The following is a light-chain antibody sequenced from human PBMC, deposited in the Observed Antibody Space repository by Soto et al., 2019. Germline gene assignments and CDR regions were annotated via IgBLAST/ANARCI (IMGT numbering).Light chain of an antibody. Sequence: EIVLTQSPGTLSLSPGERATLSCRASHAVTNNFLAWYQQKPGQAPRLVIYGASSRPAGIPDRFSGSGAGPDFTLSISRLEPEDFAVYFCQQYGTSPGTFGKGTKLEVK. CDR2: GAS. J-gene: IGKJ2*01. CDR1: HAVTNNF. V-gene: IGKV3-20*01. CDR3: QQYGTSPGT.